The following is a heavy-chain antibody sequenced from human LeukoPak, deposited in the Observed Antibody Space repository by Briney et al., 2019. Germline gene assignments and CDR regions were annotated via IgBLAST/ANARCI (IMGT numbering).Heavy chain of an antibody. V-gene: IGHV3-30*02. CDR3: AKSSNFYYYYCMDV. Sequence: GGSLRLSCAASGFTFTAYGMHWVRQAPGKGLEWVAFIHSDGNTNKYADSVKGRFTISRDNSRNILYLQMNSLRAEDTAVYYCAKSSNFYYYYCMDVWGKGTTVTISS. J-gene: IGHJ6*03. D-gene: IGHD1-1*01. CDR2: IHSDGNTN. CDR1: GFTFTAYG.